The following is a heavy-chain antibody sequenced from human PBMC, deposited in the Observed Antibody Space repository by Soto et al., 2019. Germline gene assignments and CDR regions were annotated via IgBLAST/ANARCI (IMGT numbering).Heavy chain of an antibody. CDR1: GGSFSGYY. Sequence: SETLSLTCAVYGGSFSGYYWSWIRQPPGKGLEWIGEINHSGSTNYNPSLKSRVTISVDTSKNQFSLKLSSVTAADTAVYYCAREGTTVVTLDYWGQGTLVTVSS. V-gene: IGHV4-34*01. CDR3: AREGTTVVTLDY. D-gene: IGHD4-17*01. CDR2: INHSGST. J-gene: IGHJ4*02.